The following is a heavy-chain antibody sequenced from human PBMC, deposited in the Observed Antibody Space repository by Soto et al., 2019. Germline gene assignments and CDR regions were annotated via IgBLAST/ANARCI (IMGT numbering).Heavy chain of an antibody. D-gene: IGHD2-2*01. CDR3: AKKGSRQLLYYFDY. CDR2: ISGSGGST. Sequence: GXSLRLSCAASGFTFSSYAMSWVRQAPGKGLEWVSAISGSGGSTYYADSVKGRFTISRDNSKNTLYLQMNSLRAEDTAVYYCAKKGSRQLLYYFDYWGQGTLVTVSS. CDR1: GFTFSSYA. V-gene: IGHV3-23*01. J-gene: IGHJ4*02.